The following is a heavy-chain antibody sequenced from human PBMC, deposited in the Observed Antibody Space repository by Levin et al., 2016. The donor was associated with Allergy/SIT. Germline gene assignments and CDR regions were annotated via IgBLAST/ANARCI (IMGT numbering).Heavy chain of an antibody. CDR3: AREGEYDAFDI. J-gene: IGHJ3*02. Sequence: SETLSLTCTVSGGSISSYYWSWIRQPPGKGLEWIGYIYYSGSTNYNPSLKSRVTISVDTSKNQFSLKLSSVTAADTAVYYCAREGEYDAFDIWGQGTMVTVSS. V-gene: IGHV4-59*01. CDR1: GGSISSYY. CDR2: IYYSGST. D-gene: IGHD2/OR15-2a*01.